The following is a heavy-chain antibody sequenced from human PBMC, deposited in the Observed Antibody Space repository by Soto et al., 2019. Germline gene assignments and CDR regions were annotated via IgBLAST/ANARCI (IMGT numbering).Heavy chain of an antibody. CDR1: GYSFTSYW. J-gene: IGHJ6*02. Sequence: GESLKISCKGSGYSFTSYWIGWVRQMPGKGLEWMGIIYPGDSDTRYSPSFQGQVTISADKSISTAYLQWSSLKASDTAMYYCARHFPLYSSSHKPPLGMDVWGQGTTVTVSS. D-gene: IGHD6-13*01. CDR2: IYPGDSDT. CDR3: ARHFPLYSSSHKPPLGMDV. V-gene: IGHV5-51*01.